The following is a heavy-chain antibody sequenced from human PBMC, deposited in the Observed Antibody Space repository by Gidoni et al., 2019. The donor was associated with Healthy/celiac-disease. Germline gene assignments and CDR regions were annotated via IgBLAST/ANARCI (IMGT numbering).Heavy chain of an antibody. V-gene: IGHV4-39*01. CDR1: GGSISSSSYY. Sequence: QLQLQESGPGLVKPSETLSLTCTVSGGSISSSSYYWGWIRQPPGKGLEWIGSIYYSGSTYYNPSLKSRVTISVDTSKIQFSLKLSSVTAADTAVYYCARQRVNGSGSYYYHDAFDIWGQGTMVTVSS. CDR3: ARQRVNGSGSYYYHDAFDI. J-gene: IGHJ3*02. CDR2: IYYSGST. D-gene: IGHD3-10*01.